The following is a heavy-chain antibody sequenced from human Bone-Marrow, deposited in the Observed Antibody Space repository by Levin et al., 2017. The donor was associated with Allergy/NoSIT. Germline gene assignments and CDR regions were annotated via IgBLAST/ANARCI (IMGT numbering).Heavy chain of an antibody. J-gene: IGHJ2*01. D-gene: IGHD3-10*01. Sequence: GESLKISCKASGYTFTSYYMHWVRQAPGQGLEWMGIINPSGGSTSYAQKFQGRVTMTRDTSTSTVYMELSSLRSEDTAVYYCARSDIFNYGNHWYFDLWGRGTLVTVSS. V-gene: IGHV1-46*01. CDR3: ARSDIFNYGNHWYFDL. CDR2: INPSGGST. CDR1: GYTFTSYY.